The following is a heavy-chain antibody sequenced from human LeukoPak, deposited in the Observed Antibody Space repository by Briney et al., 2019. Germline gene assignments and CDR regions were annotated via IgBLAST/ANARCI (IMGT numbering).Heavy chain of an antibody. V-gene: IGHV4-61*02. Sequence: SQTLSLTCTVSGGSISSGSYYWGWIRQPAGKGLEWIGRIYTSGSTNYNPSLKSRVTISVDTSKNQFSLKLSSVTAADTAVYYCARVRDTIFGVPRYFQHWGQGTLVTVSS. CDR3: ARVRDTIFGVPRYFQH. D-gene: IGHD3-3*01. CDR2: IYTSGST. CDR1: GGSISSGSYY. J-gene: IGHJ1*01.